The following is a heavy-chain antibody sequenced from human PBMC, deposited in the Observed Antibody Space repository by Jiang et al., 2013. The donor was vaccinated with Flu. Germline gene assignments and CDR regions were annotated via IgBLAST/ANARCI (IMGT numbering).Heavy chain of an antibody. D-gene: IGHD3-22*01. J-gene: IGHJ4*02. CDR3: ARGDSGAYYFDSSGYYLADYFDY. V-gene: IGHV1-3*01. Sequence: MGWINAGNGNTKYSQKFQGRVTITRDTSASTAYMELSSLRSEDTAVYYCARGDSGAYYFDSSGYYLADYFDYWGQGTLVTVSS. CDR2: INAGNGNT.